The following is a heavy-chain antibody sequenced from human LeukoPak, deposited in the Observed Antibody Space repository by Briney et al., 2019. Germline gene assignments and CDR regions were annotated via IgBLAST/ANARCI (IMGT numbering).Heavy chain of an antibody. V-gene: IGHV3-23*01. Sequence: GGSLRLSCAASGFTFSSYAMSWVRQAPGKGLEWVSAISGSGGSTYYADSVKGRFTISRDNSKNTLYLQMNSLRAEDTAVYYCAKDRSGGPAAKGDAFDIWGQGTMVTVSS. D-gene: IGHD2-2*01. CDR1: GFTFSSYA. CDR3: AKDRSGGPAAKGDAFDI. CDR2: ISGSGGST. J-gene: IGHJ3*02.